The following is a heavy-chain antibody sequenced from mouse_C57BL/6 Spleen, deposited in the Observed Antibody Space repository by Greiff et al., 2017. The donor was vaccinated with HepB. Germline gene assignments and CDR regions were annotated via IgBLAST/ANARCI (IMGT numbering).Heavy chain of an antibody. CDR2: IYPRSGNT. CDR1: GYTFTSYG. D-gene: IGHD2-3*01. Sequence: VQLQQSGAELARPGASVKLSCKASGYTFTSYGISWVKQRTGQGLEWIGEIYPRSGNTYYNEKFKGKATLTADKSSSTAYMELSSLTSEDSAVYFCARSGYDGYGYFDVWGTGTTVTVSS. V-gene: IGHV1-81*01. J-gene: IGHJ1*03. CDR3: ARSGYDGYGYFDV.